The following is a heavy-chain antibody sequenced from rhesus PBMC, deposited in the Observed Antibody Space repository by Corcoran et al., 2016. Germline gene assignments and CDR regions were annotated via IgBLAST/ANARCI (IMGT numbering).Heavy chain of an antibody. V-gene: IGHV4S10*01. CDR2: IYGSSTST. CDR3: ARVDSSGWGFDY. D-gene: IGHD6-31*01. Sequence: QVQLQESGPGVVKPSETLSLTCAVSGGSISDSYWWSWIRQPPGKGLEWIGYIYGSSTSTNYNPSLKSRVTISKDPSKNQFSLKLSSVTAADTAVYYCARVDSSGWGFDYWGQGVLVTVSS. CDR1: GGSISDSYW. J-gene: IGHJ4*01.